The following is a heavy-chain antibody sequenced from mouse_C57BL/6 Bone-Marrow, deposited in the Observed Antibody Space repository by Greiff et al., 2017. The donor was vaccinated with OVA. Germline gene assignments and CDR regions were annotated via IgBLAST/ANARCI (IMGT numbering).Heavy chain of an antibody. CDR1: GYTFTSYW. CDR3: ARDFGITTVVGGAMDY. V-gene: IGHV1-64*01. CDR2: IHPNSGST. J-gene: IGHJ4*01. Sequence: VKLQQPGAELVKPGASVKLSCKASGYTFTSYWMHWVKQRPGQGLEWIGMIHPNSGSTNYNEKFKSKATLTVDKSSSTAYMQLSSLTSEDSAVYYCARDFGITTVVGGAMDYWGQGTSVTVSS. D-gene: IGHD1-1*01.